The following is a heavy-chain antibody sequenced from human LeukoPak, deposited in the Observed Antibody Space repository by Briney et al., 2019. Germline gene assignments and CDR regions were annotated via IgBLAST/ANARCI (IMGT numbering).Heavy chain of an antibody. CDR1: GYTFTSNY. Sequence: ASVKVSCKASGYTFTSNYIHWVRQAPGQGLEWMGMIYPRDGSTSYAQKFQGRATVTRDTSTSTVHMELSGLRSEDTAVYYCARDQEGFDYWGQGTLVTVSS. V-gene: IGHV1-46*01. CDR3: ARDQEGFDY. J-gene: IGHJ4*02. CDR2: IYPRDGST.